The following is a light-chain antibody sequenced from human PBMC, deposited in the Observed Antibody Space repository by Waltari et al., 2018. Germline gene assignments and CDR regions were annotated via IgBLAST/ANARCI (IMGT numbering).Light chain of an antibody. CDR3: QKYESLPAT. CDR2: DAS. CDR1: QSVRKY. Sequence: EIVLTQSPGTLSLSLGERATLSCRASQSVRKYLAWYQQRPGQAPRLLIYDASTRATGIPDRFSGSGFGTDFSLTLSRLEPEGFAVYYCQKYESLPATFGQGTKVEIK. J-gene: IGKJ1*01. V-gene: IGKV3-20*01.